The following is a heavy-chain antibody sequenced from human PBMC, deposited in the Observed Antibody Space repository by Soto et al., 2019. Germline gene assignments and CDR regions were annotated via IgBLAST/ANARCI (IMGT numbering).Heavy chain of an antibody. CDR1: GFTFGRYW. V-gene: IGHV3-7*01. CDR3: ARDPVCSGGSCYDY. CDR2: IKQDGSEI. D-gene: IGHD2-15*01. Sequence: GGSLRLSCAASGFTFGRYWMTWVRQAPGKGLEWVANIKQDGSEIYYVDSVKGRFTISRDNAENSLYLQMNSLRAEDTAVYYCARDPVCSGGSCYDYWGQGTLVTVSS. J-gene: IGHJ4*02.